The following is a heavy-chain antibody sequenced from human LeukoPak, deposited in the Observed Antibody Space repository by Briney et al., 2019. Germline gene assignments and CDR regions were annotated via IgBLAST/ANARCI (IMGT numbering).Heavy chain of an antibody. Sequence: GSLRLLLAASGFTLSSYALGWGPPAPGEGPEWVSGFSGCGGSTYYADSVKGRFTISRDNSKNTLYLQMNSLRAEDTAVYYCAKAKWDDVPYSYGRSYFDYWGQGTLVTVSS. D-gene: IGHD5-18*01. V-gene: IGHV3-23*01. CDR2: FSGCGGST. J-gene: IGHJ4*02. CDR1: GFTLSSYA. CDR3: AKAKWDDVPYSYGRSYFDY.